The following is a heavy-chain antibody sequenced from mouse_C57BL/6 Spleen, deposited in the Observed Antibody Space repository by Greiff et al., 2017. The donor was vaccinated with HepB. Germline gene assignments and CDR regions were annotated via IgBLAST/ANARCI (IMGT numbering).Heavy chain of an antibody. J-gene: IGHJ1*03. CDR2: IDPSDSET. CDR3: ARGGYGSSHWYFDV. V-gene: IGHV1-52*01. D-gene: IGHD1-1*01. Sequence: VQLQQPGAELVRPGSSVKLSCKASGYTFTSYWMHWVKQRPIQGLEWIGNIDPSDSETHYNQKFKDKATLTVDKSSSTAYMQLSSLTSEDSAVYYCARGGYGSSHWYFDVWGTGTTVTGSS. CDR1: GYTFTSYW.